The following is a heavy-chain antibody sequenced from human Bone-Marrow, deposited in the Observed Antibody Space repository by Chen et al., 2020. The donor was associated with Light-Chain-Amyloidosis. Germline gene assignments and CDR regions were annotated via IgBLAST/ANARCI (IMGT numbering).Heavy chain of an antibody. CDR2: IYPDDSDA. CDR3: ARRRDGYNFDY. D-gene: IGHD5-12*01. J-gene: IGHJ4*02. CDR1: GYTFPNYW. V-gene: IGHV5-51*01. Sequence: EVQLEQSGPEVKKPGESLKNSCKGSGYTFPNYWIGWVRRMPGKGLEWMGVIYPDDSDARYSPSFEGQVTISADKSITTAYLQWRSLKASDTAMYYCARRRDGYNFDYWGQGTLVTVSS.